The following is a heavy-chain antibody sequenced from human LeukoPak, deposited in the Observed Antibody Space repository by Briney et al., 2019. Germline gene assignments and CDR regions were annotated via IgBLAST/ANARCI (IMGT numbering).Heavy chain of an antibody. CDR3: ARDRGDVVTAMFDY. Sequence: PGGSLRLSCAASGFTFSGYSMNWVRQAPGKGLEWVSSISSSRSYIYYADSVQGRFTISRDNAKNSLHLQVNSLRAEDAAVYYCARDRGDVVTAMFDYWGQGTLVTVSS. J-gene: IGHJ4*02. V-gene: IGHV3-21*01. CDR1: GFTFSGYS. CDR2: ISSSRSYI. D-gene: IGHD2-21*02.